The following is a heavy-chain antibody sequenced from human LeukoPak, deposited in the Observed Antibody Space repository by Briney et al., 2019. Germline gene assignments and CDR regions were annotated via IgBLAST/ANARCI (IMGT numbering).Heavy chain of an antibody. CDR3: ARTLVATITVRHYYYYMDV. J-gene: IGHJ6*03. Sequence: SVKVSCKASGGTFSSYAISWVRQAPGQGLEWMGGIIPIFGTANYAQKFQGRVTITTDESTSTAYMELSSLRSEDTAVYYCARTLVATITVRHYYYYMDVWGKGTTVTVSS. CDR1: GGTFSSYA. V-gene: IGHV1-69*05. CDR2: IIPIFGTA. D-gene: IGHD5-24*01.